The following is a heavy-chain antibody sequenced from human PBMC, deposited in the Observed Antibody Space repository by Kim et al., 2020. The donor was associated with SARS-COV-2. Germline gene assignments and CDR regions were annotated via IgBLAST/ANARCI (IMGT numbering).Heavy chain of an antibody. V-gene: IGHV3-15*01. J-gene: IGHJ4*02. CDR2: INSKTDGGTT. D-gene: IGHD1-26*01. Sequence: GGSLRLSCAASGFTFSNAWMSWVRQAPGKGLEWVGCINSKTDGGTTDYAAPVKGRFTISRDDSKNTLYLQMNSLKTEDTAVYYCAKDYLGSGSYPDYFDYWGQGTLVTVSS. CDR3: AKDYLGSGSYPDYFDY. CDR1: GFTFSNAW.